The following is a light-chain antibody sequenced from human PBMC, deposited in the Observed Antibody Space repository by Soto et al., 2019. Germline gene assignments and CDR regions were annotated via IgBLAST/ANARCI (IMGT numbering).Light chain of an antibody. CDR2: DVN. CDR3: CSLTTSHTYV. CDR1: SSDVGAYIF. V-gene: IGLV2-8*01. J-gene: IGLJ1*01. Sequence: QSVLTQPPSASGSPGQSVTISCTGTSSDVGAYIFVSWYQQHPGKAPKLMVYDVNRRPPGVPDRFSGSKSGNSASLTISGLQADDEADYYCCSLTTSHTYVFGSGTKVPVL.